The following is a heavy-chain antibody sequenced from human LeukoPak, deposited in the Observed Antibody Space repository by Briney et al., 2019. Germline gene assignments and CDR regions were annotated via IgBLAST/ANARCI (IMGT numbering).Heavy chain of an antibody. CDR2: IRYDGSNK. CDR1: GFTFSSYG. J-gene: IGHJ4*02. D-gene: IGHD5-18*01. V-gene: IGHV3-30*02. CDR3: AKDGVGYSDGKSFDY. Sequence: GGSLRLSCAASGFTFSSYGMHWVRQAPGKGLEWVAFIRYDGSNKYYADSVKGRFTISRDNSKNTLYLQMNSLRAEDTAVYYCAKDGVGYSDGKSFDYWGQGTLVTVSS.